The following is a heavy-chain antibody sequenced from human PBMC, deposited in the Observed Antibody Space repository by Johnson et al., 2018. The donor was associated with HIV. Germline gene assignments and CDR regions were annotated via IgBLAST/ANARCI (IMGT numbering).Heavy chain of an antibody. Sequence: QVQLVESGGGVVQPERSLRLSCATYGFTFSSYAMHWVRQAPGKGLEWVAVIWYDGSNKYYADSVKGRFTISRDNSKNTLFLQMNSLRADDTAVYYCVKEAITMEVDIWGQGTTVTVSS. CDR2: IWYDGSNK. V-gene: IGHV3-33*06. CDR3: VKEAITMEVDI. J-gene: IGHJ3*02. CDR1: GFTFSSYA. D-gene: IGHD3-10*01.